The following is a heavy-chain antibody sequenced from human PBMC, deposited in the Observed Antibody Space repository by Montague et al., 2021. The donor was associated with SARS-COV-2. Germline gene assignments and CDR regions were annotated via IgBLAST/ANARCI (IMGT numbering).Heavy chain of an antibody. D-gene: IGHD3-3*01. J-gene: IGHJ4*02. V-gene: IGHV4-38-2*02. CDR3: ARDVRYYDFWSGRAQTSPDD. CDR2: IYHSGST. CDR1: GYSISSGYY. Sequence: SETLSLTYTVSGYSISSGYYWGWIRQPPGKGLEWIGSIYHSGSTYYNPXXKSRVTISVDTSKNQFSLKLSSVTAADTAVYYCARDVRYYDFWSGRAQTSPDDWGQGTLVTVSS.